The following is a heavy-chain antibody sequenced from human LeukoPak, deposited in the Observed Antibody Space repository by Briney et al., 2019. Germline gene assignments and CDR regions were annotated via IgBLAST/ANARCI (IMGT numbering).Heavy chain of an antibody. CDR1: GGSFSGYY. V-gene: IGHV4-34*01. CDR2: INHRGSA. D-gene: IGHD6-19*01. Sequence: SETLSLTCAVYGGSFSGYYWSWIRQPPGKGLEWIGEINHRGSANYNPSLKSRVTISVDTSKNQFSLKLSSVTAADTAVYYCASEGVIAVAGTRQFDYWGQGTLVTVPS. J-gene: IGHJ4*02. CDR3: ASEGVIAVAGTRQFDY.